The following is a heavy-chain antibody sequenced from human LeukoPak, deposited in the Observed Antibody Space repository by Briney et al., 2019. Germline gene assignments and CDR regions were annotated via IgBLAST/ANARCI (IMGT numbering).Heavy chain of an antibody. D-gene: IGHD1-26*01. CDR1: GGSISSSSYY. J-gene: IGHJ4*02. Sequence: PSETLSLTCTVSGGSISSSSYYWGWIRQPPGKGLEWIGSIYYSGSTYYNPALKSRVTISVDTSKNQFSLKLSSVTAADTAVYYCAALPYSGFDLGNFDYWGQGTLVTVSS. V-gene: IGHV4-39*01. CDR2: IYYSGST. CDR3: AALPYSGFDLGNFDY.